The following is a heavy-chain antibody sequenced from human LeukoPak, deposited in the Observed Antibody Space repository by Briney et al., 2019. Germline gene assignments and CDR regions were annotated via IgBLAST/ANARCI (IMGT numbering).Heavy chain of an antibody. J-gene: IGHJ4*02. CDR1: GGSISSGSYY. CDR2: IYYSGST. CDR3: ARTGYSSGWYFDY. V-gene: IGHV4-39*01. D-gene: IGHD6-19*01. Sequence: SETLSLTCTVSGGSISSGSYYWGWIRQPPGKGLEWIGSIYYSGSTYYNPSLKSRVTISVDTSKNQFSLKLSSVTAADTAVYYCARTGYSSGWYFDYWGQGTLVTVSS.